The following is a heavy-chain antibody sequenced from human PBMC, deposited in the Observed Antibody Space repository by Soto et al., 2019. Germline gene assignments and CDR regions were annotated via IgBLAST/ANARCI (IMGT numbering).Heavy chain of an antibody. CDR1: GYTFTSYG. CDR3: ARVPHWIVAGSGEDWFDP. J-gene: IGHJ5*02. D-gene: IGHD6-19*01. V-gene: IGHV1-18*01. CDR2: ISAYNGNT. Sequence: QVQLVQSGAEVKKPGASVQVSCKASGYTFTSYGISWVRQAPGQGLEWMGWISAYNGNTNYAQKLQGRVTMTTDTSTSTAYMELRSLRSDDTAVYYCARVPHWIVAGSGEDWFDPWGQGTLVTVSS.